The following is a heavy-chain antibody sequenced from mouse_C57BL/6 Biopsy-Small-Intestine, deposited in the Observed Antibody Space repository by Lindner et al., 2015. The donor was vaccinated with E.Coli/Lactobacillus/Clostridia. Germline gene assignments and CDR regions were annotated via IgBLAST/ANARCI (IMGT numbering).Heavy chain of an antibody. V-gene: IGHV1-85*01. D-gene: IGHD2-1*01. CDR2: IYPRDGST. CDR1: GYTFTSYD. Sequence: VQLQESGPELVKPGASVKLSCKASGYTFTSYDINWVKQRPGQGLEWIGWIYPRDGSTKYNEKFKGKATLTVDTSSSTAYMELYSLTSEDSAVYFCARRNGNYYFDYWGQGTTLTVSS. J-gene: IGHJ2*01. CDR3: ARRNGNYYFDY.